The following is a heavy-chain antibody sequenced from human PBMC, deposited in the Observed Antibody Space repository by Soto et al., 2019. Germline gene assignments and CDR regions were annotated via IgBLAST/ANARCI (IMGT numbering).Heavy chain of an antibody. Sequence: PSETLSLTCTVSGGSISSSSYYWGWIRQPPGKGLEWIGSIYYSGSTYYNPSLKSRVTISVDTSKNQFSLKLSSVTAADTAVYYCVRDLPGYYYYGMEVWGQGTTVTVSS. V-gene: IGHV4-39*01. CDR2: IYYSGST. CDR1: GGSISSSSYY. J-gene: IGHJ6*02. CDR3: VRDLPGYYYYGMEV. D-gene: IGHD2-21*02.